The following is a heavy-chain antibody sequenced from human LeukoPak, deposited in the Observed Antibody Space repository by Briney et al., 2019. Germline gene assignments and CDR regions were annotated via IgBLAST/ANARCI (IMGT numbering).Heavy chain of an antibody. V-gene: IGHV4-59*08. CDR1: GGSINNYF. CDR2: IYYIGTT. D-gene: IGHD7-27*01. J-gene: IGHJ4*02. Sequence: PSETLSLTCTVSGGSINNYFWSWIRRSPGKGLERIGYIYYIGTTNYNPSLKSRVTISLDTSKNQFSVKLTSVTAADTAVYYCARHLKPGIAGFDYWGQGTLVTVSS. CDR3: ARHLKPGIAGFDY.